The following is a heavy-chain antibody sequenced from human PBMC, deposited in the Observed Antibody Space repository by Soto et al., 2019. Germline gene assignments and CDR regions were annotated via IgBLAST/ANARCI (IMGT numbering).Heavy chain of an antibody. CDR3: ATYHAGRAGRGR. J-gene: IGHJ4*02. Sequence: QVHLQESGPRLVKPSETLSLTCSVSGASISSNHWSWIRQPPGKGLEWIGCMYDSVTTRYDSFFKGRATISIDPSNNQLSLTLTSVPAAHTAVYYCATYHAGRAGRGRWGQGTLVIISS. CDR2: MYDSVTT. D-gene: IGHD3-10*01. CDR1: GASISSNH. V-gene: IGHV4-59*01.